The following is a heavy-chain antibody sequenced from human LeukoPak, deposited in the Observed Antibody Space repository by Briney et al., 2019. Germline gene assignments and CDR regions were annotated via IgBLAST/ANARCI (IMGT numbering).Heavy chain of an antibody. D-gene: IGHD2-2*01. J-gene: IGHJ4*02. Sequence: SETLTLTCSVSGGSISSGDYYWSWIRQPPGKGLEWIGYIYYNGITYYNLSLRSRFTISVDTSKNQFSLKLSSVTAADTAVYYCARVSPQVVVVNYWGQGTLVTVSS. CDR2: IYYNGIT. V-gene: IGHV4-30-4*08. CDR1: GGSISSGDYY. CDR3: ARVSPQVVVVNY.